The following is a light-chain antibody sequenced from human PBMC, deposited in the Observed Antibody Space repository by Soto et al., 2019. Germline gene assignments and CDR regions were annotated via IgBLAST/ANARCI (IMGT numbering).Light chain of an antibody. J-gene: IGKJ1*01. CDR3: QQYNTYSPERT. Sequence: GDRDTITCRASQSIGRWLAWYQQKPGKAPKLLIYDASSLESGVPSRFSGSGSGTEFTLTISSLQPDDFATYYCQQYNTYSPERTFAQGTKVDI. CDR2: DAS. V-gene: IGKV1-5*01. CDR1: QSIGRW.